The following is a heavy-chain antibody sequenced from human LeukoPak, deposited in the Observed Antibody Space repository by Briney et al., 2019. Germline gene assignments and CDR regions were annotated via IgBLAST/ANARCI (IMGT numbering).Heavy chain of an antibody. D-gene: IGHD3-22*01. CDR1: GGSISSGGDS. CDR3: ARVFNTYYYDSSGYDPLYDY. CDR2: IYHSGST. J-gene: IGHJ4*02. V-gene: IGHV4-30-2*01. Sequence: SETLSLTCAVSGGSISSGGDSWSWIRQPPGKGLEWIGYIYHSGSTYYNPSLKSRVTISVDRSKNQFSLKLSSVTAADTAVYYCARVFNTYYYDSSGYDPLYDYWGQGTLVTVSS.